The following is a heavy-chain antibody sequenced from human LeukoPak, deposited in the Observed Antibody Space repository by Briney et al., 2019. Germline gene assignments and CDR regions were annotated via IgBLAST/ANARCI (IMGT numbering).Heavy chain of an antibody. CDR2: IYYSGST. J-gene: IGHJ6*03. V-gene: IGHV4-39*01. D-gene: IGHD1-1*01. CDR1: GGSISGTDYY. Sequence: PSETLSLTCTVSGGSISGTDYYWGWIRQPPGKGLEWIGSIYYSGSTYYNPSLKSRVTISVDTSKNQFSLKLSSVTAADTAVYYCAVRTPLRDGTTGVSAFGPSYYYYYMDVWGKGTTVTVSS. CDR3: AVRTPLRDGTTGVSAFGPSYYYYYMDV.